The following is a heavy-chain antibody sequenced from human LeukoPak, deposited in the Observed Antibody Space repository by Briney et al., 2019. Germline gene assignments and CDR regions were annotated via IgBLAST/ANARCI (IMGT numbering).Heavy chain of an antibody. V-gene: IGHV3-30*18. Sequence: GGSLRLSCAASGLTFRSYGIHWVRQAPGKGLEWVAVISYDGSNKYYADSVKGRFTISRDNSKDTLYLQMNSLRAEDTAVYYCAKSVYSSGYSYYLDYWGQGTLVTVSS. J-gene: IGHJ4*02. CDR3: AKSVYSSGYSYYLDY. D-gene: IGHD3-22*01. CDR1: GLTFRSYG. CDR2: ISYDGSNK.